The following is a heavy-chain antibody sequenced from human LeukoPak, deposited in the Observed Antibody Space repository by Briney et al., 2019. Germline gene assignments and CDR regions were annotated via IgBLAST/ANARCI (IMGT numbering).Heavy chain of an antibody. CDR1: GYTLTELS. J-gene: IGHJ2*01. D-gene: IGHD2-15*01. CDR3: ATDFNCSGGSCYGAQFDL. Sequence: ASVKVSCKXSGYTLTELSMHWVRQAPGKGLEWMGGFDPEDGETIYAQKFQGRVTMTEDTSTDTAYMELSSLRSEDTAVYYCATDFNCSGGSCYGAQFDLWGRGTLVTVSS. CDR2: FDPEDGET. V-gene: IGHV1-24*01.